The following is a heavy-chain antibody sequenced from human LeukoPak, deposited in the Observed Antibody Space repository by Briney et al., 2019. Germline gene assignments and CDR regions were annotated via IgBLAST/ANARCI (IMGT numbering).Heavy chain of an antibody. CDR3: ARVGVRYSSGGTFDY. D-gene: IGHD6-19*01. V-gene: IGHV3-21*01. Sequence: GGSLRLSCAASGFTFSSYSMNWVRQAPGKGLEWVSSISSSSSYIYYADSVKGRFTISRDNAKNSLYLQTNSLRAEDTAVYYCARVGVRYSSGGTFDYWGQGTLVTVSS. CDR2: ISSSSSYI. CDR1: GFTFSSYS. J-gene: IGHJ4*02.